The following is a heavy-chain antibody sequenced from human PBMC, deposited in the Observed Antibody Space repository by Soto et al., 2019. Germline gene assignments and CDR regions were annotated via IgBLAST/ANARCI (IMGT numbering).Heavy chain of an antibody. D-gene: IGHD3-16*01. J-gene: IGHJ3*02. V-gene: IGHV1-46*03. CDR3: ARPPARAYDAFDI. CDR1: GYTLTIYY. Sequence: SVKVSCKTSGYTLTIYYMHWLRQAPGQGQEWMGIINPSGGSTSYAQKFQGRVTMTRDTSTSTVYMGPSSLRSEDTAVYYCARPPARAYDAFDIWGQGTMVTVS. CDR2: INPSGGST.